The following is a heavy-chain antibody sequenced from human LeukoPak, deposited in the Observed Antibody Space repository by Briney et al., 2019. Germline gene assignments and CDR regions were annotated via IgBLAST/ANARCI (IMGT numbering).Heavy chain of an antibody. Sequence: GGSLRLSCAASGFTFRSHWMSWVRQAPGKGLELVANINQDGSEKYYVDSVKGRFTISRDNAKNPLFLQMNSLRAEDTATYYCARDHVVDGLVFDYWGQGTLVTVSS. CDR3: ARDHVVDGLVFDY. CDR2: INQDGSEK. V-gene: IGHV3-7*01. D-gene: IGHD2-15*01. CDR1: GFTFRSHW. J-gene: IGHJ4*02.